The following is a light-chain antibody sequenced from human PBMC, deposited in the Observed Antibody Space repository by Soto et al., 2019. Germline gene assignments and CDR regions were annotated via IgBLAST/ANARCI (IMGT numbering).Light chain of an antibody. CDR1: QSISTY. V-gene: IGKV1-39*01. J-gene: IGKJ2*02. CDR3: QQSYSTPCT. Sequence: DIQMTQSPSSLSAFVGDRVTITCRASQSISTYLNWYQQKPGKAPNLLIYAASTLQSGVPSRISGSGSGTDFTLTISSLQPEDFATYYCQQSYSTPCTFGQGTKLEIK. CDR2: AAS.